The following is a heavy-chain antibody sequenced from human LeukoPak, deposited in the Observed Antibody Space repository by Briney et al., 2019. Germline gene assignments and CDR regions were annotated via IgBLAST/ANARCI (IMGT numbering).Heavy chain of an antibody. Sequence: ASVKVSCKASGYTFTSYYVHWVRQAPGQGLEWMGIINPSGGSTSYAQKFQGRVTMTRDTSTSTVYMELSGLRSEDTAVYYCARWDRYSSGWSQGWFDPWGQGTLVTVSS. CDR2: INPSGGST. CDR1: GYTFTSYY. CDR3: ARWDRYSSGWSQGWFDP. D-gene: IGHD6-19*01. V-gene: IGHV1-46*01. J-gene: IGHJ5*02.